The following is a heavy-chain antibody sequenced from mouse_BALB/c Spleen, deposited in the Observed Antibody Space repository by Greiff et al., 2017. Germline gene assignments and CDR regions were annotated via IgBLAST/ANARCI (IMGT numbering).Heavy chain of an antibody. CDR1: GYTFTDYE. CDR2: IDPETGGT. Sequence: VQVVESGAELVRPGASVTLSCKASGYTFTDYEMHWVKQTPVHGLEWIGAIDPETGGTAYNQKFKGKATLTADKSSSTAYMELRSLTSEDSAVYYCTRKLFAYWGQGTLVTVSA. V-gene: IGHV1-15*01. J-gene: IGHJ3*01. CDR3: TRKLFAY.